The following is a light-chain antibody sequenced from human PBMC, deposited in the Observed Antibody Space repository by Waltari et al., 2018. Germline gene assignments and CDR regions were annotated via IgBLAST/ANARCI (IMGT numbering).Light chain of an antibody. CDR3: NSRDSSGNSVV. J-gene: IGLJ2*01. CDR1: SLRSYY. V-gene: IGLV3-19*01. Sequence: SSELTQDPAVSVALGQTVRITCQGDSLRSYYASWYQQKPGQAPVLVIYGKNNRPSGIPDRCSGSSSGNAASLTITGAQAEDEADYYCNSRDSSGNSVVFGGGTKLTVL. CDR2: GKN.